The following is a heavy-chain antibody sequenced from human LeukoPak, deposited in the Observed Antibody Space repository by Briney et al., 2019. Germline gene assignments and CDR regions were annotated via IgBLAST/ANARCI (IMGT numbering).Heavy chain of an antibody. Sequence: SETLSLTCTVSGGSISSYYWSWIRQPPGKGLGWVGYMYYSGSTNYNPSLKSRVTISVDTSKNQFSLKLSSVTAADTAVYYCARDQDGGSRFDYWGQGTLVTVSS. CDR2: MYYSGST. CDR3: ARDQDGGSRFDY. D-gene: IGHD2-15*01. CDR1: GGSISSYY. J-gene: IGHJ4*02. V-gene: IGHV4-59*01.